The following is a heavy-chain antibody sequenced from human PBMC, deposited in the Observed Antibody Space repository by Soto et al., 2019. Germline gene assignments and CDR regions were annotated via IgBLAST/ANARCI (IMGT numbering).Heavy chain of an antibody. J-gene: IGHJ3*02. D-gene: IGHD3-22*01. CDR2: IVVGSGNT. CDR3: AADPLYYYDSSGPYAFDI. V-gene: IGHV1-58*01. Sequence: GPSVKVSCKASGFTFTSSAVQWVRQARGQRLEWIGWIVVGSGNTNYAQKFQERVTITRDMSTSTAYMELSSLRSEDTAVYYCAADPLYYYDSSGPYAFDIWGQGTMVTVSS. CDR1: GFTFTSSA.